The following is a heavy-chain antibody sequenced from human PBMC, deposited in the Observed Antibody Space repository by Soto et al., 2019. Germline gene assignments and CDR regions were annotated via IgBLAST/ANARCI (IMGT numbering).Heavy chain of an antibody. CDR1: GGTFSNHA. D-gene: IGHD2-21*02. V-gene: IGHV1-69*13. CDR2: IIPMFPTA. CDR3: AGDDATYCGGDCYRYFYYGMDV. Sequence: SVKVSCKASGGTFSNHAISWVRQAPGQGLEWVGGIIPMFPTADYAQRFQGRVTITADDSTTTVYMELSGLRSEDTAMYYCAGDDATYCGGDCYRYFYYGMDVWGQGTTVTVSS. J-gene: IGHJ6*02.